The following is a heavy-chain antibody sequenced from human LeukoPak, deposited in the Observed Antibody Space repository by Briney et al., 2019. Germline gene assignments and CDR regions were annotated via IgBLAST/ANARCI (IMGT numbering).Heavy chain of an antibody. CDR2: FSYSGNT. CDR3: ARDKSFSHGGRGDTQGLDY. J-gene: IGHJ4*02. Sequence: SESLSLTCTVSGGSVSSYYWSWLRQPPGKGLEWIGYFSYSGNTNYNPSLKSRVTISVDTSKNQFSLKLNSVTAADTAVYYCARDKSFSHGGRGDTQGLDYWGQGTLVTVSS. D-gene: IGHD4-17*01. V-gene: IGHV4-59*02. CDR1: GGSVSSYY.